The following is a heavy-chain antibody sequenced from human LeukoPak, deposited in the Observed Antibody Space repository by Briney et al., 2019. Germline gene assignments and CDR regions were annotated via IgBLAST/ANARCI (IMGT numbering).Heavy chain of an antibody. J-gene: IGHJ4*02. CDR2: ISSSSSYI. CDR3: ARDRPHSNYGKDLFDY. V-gene: IGHV3-21*01. D-gene: IGHD4-11*01. CDR1: GFDFTAYG. Sequence: GGSLRLSCAASGFDFTAYGMSWVRQAPGKGLEWVSSISSSSSYIYYADSVKGRFTISRDNAKNSLYLQMNSLRAEDTAVYYCARDRPHSNYGKDLFDYWGQGTLVTVSS.